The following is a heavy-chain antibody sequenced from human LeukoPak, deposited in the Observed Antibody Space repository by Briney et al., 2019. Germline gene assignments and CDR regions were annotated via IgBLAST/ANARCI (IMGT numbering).Heavy chain of an antibody. CDR2: IYHSGST. J-gene: IGHJ3*02. D-gene: IGHD4-17*01. Sequence: SETLSLTNAVSGYSISNGYYWGWLRQPPGKGLEWIGSIYHSGSTYYNPSLKSRVTISVDTSKNQFSLKLSSVTAADTAVYYCARTVDYGGAFDIWGQGTMVTVSS. CDR3: ARTVDYGGAFDI. V-gene: IGHV4-38-2*01. CDR1: GYSISNGYY.